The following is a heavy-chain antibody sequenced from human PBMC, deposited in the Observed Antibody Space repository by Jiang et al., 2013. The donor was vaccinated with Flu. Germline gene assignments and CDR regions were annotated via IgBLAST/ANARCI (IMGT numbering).Heavy chain of an antibody. CDR3: ARRQIAAADYWYFDL. J-gene: IGHJ2*01. D-gene: IGHD6-13*01. V-gene: IGHV4-59*01. CDR2: SITVEH. Sequence: QPPGRDWSGLGISITVEHQLQPSLKSRVTISVDTSKNQFSLKLSSVTAADTAVYYCARRQIAAADYWYFDLWGRGTLVTVSS.